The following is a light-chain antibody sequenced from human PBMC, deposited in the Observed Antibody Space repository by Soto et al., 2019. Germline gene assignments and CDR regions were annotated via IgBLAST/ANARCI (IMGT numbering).Light chain of an antibody. V-gene: IGLV2-11*01. CDR3: CSYAGSYTFEV. CDR2: DVS. CDR1: SSDVGGYNY. Sequence: QSVLTQPRSVSGSPGQSVTISCTGTSSDVGGYNYVSWYQQHPGKAPKLMIYDVSKRPSGVPDRFSGSKSGNTASLTISGLQAEDEADYYCCSYAGSYTFEVFGTGTKLTAL. J-gene: IGLJ1*01.